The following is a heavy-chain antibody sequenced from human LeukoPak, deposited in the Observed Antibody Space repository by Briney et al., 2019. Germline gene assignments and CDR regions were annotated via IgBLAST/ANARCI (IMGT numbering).Heavy chain of an antibody. J-gene: IGHJ4*02. V-gene: IGHV3-30*18. CDR1: GFTFSSYG. D-gene: IGHD2-2*01. Sequence: GGSLRLSCAASGFTFSSYGMHWVRQAPGKGLEWVAVISYDGSNIYYAESVKGRFTISRDNSKHTLYLQMNSLRAEDTAVYYCAKGGVVVPAAILDYWGQGTLVTVSS. CDR3: AKGGVVVPAAILDY. CDR2: ISYDGSNI.